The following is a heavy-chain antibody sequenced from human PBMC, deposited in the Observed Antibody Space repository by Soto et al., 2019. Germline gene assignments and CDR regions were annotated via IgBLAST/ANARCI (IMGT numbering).Heavy chain of an antibody. V-gene: IGHV3-23*01. Sequence: GGSLRLSCAASGFTFSSYAMSWVRQAPGKGLEWVSAISGSGGSTYYADSVKGRFTISRGNSKNTLYLQMNSLRAEDTAVYYCAKGGQYCSGGSSYYGGSWFDPWGQGTLVTVSS. D-gene: IGHD2-15*01. CDR1: GFTFSSYA. CDR3: AKGGQYCSGGSSYYGGSWFDP. J-gene: IGHJ5*02. CDR2: ISGSGGST.